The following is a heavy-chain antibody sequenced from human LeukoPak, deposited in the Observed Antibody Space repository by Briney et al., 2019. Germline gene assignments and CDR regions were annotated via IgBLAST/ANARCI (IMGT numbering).Heavy chain of an antibody. CDR1: GRSISNYY. V-gene: IGHV4-59*01. J-gene: IGHJ4*02. CDR2: LFYSGSA. Sequence: SKPLSLTCTVSGRSISNYYRRWLRQPPPKGLEWIGYLFYSGSAKHNPSLKSRVTISVDTSKKQFSLKLSSVTAADTAVYYCARTVGYSYGERFDHWGQGTLVTVSS. D-gene: IGHD5-18*01. CDR3: ARTVGYSYGERFDH.